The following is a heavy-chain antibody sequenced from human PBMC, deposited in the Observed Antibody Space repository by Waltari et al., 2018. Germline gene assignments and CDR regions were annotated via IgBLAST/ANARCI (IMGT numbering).Heavy chain of an antibody. Sequence: QVQLVESGGGVVQPGRSLRLSCAASGFTFSRYVMPWVRQAPGKGLEWVAVIWYDGSNKYYADSVKGRFTISRDNSKNTLYLQMNSLRAEDTAVYYCARRGYSYGPLDYWGQGTLVTVSS. CDR2: IWYDGSNK. CDR3: ARRGYSYGPLDY. V-gene: IGHV3-33*01. D-gene: IGHD5-18*01. J-gene: IGHJ4*02. CDR1: GFTFSRYV.